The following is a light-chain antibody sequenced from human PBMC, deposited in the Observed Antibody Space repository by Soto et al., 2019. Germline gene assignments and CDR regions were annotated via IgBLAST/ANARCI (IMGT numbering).Light chain of an antibody. CDR1: SSDIGYSNF. J-gene: IGLJ1*01. V-gene: IGLV2-14*03. CDR2: DLI. CDR3: NSCTSANTYV. Sequence: QSALTQPASVSGSPGQSITISCTGTSSDIGYSNFVSWYQQHPGKAPKLLIYDLINRPSGVPNRFSGSKSGNTASLTISGLQAEDEADYYCNSCTSANTYVFGTGTKVHRP.